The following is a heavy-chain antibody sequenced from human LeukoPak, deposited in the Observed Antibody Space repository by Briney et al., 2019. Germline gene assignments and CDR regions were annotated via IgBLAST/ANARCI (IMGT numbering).Heavy chain of an antibody. J-gene: IGHJ4*02. CDR3: ARTIAARPTGDFDY. CDR2: IYYSGST. CDR1: GGSISSGGYY. V-gene: IGHV4-31*03. D-gene: IGHD6-6*01. Sequence: SETLSLTCTVSGGSISSGGYYWSWIRQHPGKGLEWIGYIYYSGSTYYNPSLKSRVTISVDTSKNRFSLKLSSVTAADTAVYYCARTIAARPTGDFDYWGQGTLVTVSS.